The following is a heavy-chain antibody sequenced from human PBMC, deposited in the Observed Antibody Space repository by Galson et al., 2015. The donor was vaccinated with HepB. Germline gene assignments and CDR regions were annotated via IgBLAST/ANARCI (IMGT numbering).Heavy chain of an antibody. CDR1: GFTFSSYA. Sequence: SLRLSCAASGFTFSSYAMSWVRQAPGKGLEWVSAISGSGGSTHYADSVKGRFTISRDNSKNTLYLQMNSLRAEDTAVYYCAKASRSINHYYYGSGSYGVNWGQGTLVTVSS. V-gene: IGHV3-23*01. CDR3: AKASRSINHYYYGSGSYGVN. J-gene: IGHJ1*01. D-gene: IGHD3-10*01. CDR2: ISGSGGST.